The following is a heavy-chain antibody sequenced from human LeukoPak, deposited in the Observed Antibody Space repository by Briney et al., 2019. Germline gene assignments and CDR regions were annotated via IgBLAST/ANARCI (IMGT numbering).Heavy chain of an antibody. D-gene: IGHD6-25*01. J-gene: IGHJ6*02. Sequence: GGSLRLSCVDPKFFLTTSPMHWVRQAPGKGLEWVAIVSYDETRTYYADSVKGRFTISSDRSKNTLYLQLNSLTVEDTAVYYCARGSGRYYSYGMDVWGQGTTVIVS. CDR3: ARGSGRYYSYGMDV. V-gene: IGHV3-30*14. CDR2: VSYDETRT. CDR1: KFFLTTSP.